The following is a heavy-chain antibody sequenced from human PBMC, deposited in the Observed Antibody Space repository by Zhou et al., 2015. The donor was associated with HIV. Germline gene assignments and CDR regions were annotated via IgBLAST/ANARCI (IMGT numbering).Heavy chain of an antibody. V-gene: IGHV1-2*02. D-gene: IGHD3-9*01. CDR3: AHPLRYFPSSDAFDV. CDR1: GYTFIDSY. J-gene: IGHJ3*01. CDR2: INPHSGDT. Sequence: QVQLVQSGADVKKPGASVKVSCRASGYTFIDSYIHWIQQAPGEGLEWMGWINPHSGDTKYAHMFQGRVTLTRDTSISTAYMELNGLTSGDTAVYYCAHPLRYFPSSDAFDVWGQGTLVTVSS.